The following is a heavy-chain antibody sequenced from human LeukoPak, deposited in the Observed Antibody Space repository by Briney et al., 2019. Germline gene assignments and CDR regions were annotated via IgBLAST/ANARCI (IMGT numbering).Heavy chain of an antibody. CDR3: AGNRWYSSGWLDY. D-gene: IGHD6-19*01. J-gene: IGHJ4*02. V-gene: IGHV3-66*01. CDR1: GFTVSSNY. CDR2: IYSGGST. Sequence: GGSLRLSCAASGFTVSSNYMSWVRQAPGKGLEWVSVIYSGGSTYYADSVKGRFTISRDNSKNTLYLQMNSRRAEDTAVYYCAGNRWYSSGWLDYWGQGTLVTVSS.